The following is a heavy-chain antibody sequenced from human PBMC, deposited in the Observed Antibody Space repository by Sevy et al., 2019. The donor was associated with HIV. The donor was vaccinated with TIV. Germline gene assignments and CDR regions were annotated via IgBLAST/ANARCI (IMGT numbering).Heavy chain of an antibody. Sequence: GGSLRLSCAASGFTFSRNAMSWVRQAPGKGLEWASGITGSGGSTYYADSVKGRFTISRDNSKNTLYLQMNSLRNEDTAIYFCANAYSGSYSHSYLYALDVWGQGTTVTVSS. V-gene: IGHV3-23*01. CDR2: ITGSGGST. J-gene: IGHJ6*02. D-gene: IGHD1-26*01. CDR3: ANAYSGSYSHSYLYALDV. CDR1: GFTFSRNA.